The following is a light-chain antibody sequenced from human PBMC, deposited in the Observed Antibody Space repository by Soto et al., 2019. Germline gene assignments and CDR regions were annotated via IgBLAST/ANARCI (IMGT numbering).Light chain of an antibody. J-gene: IGKJ4*01. CDR2: GIS. CDR3: QQYMSWPLT. Sequence: EIVMTQSPATLSVSPGEGVTLSCWASQSITTNLAWYQQKPGQSPRLLIYGISTRASGIPARFSGSGFGTDFTLTISSLQSEDSAVYYCQQYMSWPLTFGGGTNVEI. V-gene: IGKV3D-15*01. CDR1: QSITTN.